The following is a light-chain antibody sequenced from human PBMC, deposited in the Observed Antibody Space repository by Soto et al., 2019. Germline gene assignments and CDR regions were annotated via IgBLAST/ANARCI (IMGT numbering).Light chain of an antibody. CDR3: QQYGGPVPWT. V-gene: IGKV3-20*01. J-gene: IGKJ1*01. CDR1: QTISRNY. CDR2: GAS. Sequence: EVVLTQSPGTLSLSPGERATVSCRASQTISRNYLAWYQKKPGQAPRLLIYGASTRATGIPDRFTGSGSGTDFTLTIARLEPEDFAVSYCQQYGGPVPWTFGQGTKVEV.